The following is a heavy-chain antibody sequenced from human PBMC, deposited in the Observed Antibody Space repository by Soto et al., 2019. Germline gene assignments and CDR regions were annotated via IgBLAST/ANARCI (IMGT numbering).Heavy chain of an antibody. CDR3: AHPRGYGVFDAYDF. Sequence: GGSLRLSCAASGFTFSTYAMNLVRQAPGKGLEWVSAISAGGGSTYYADSVNGRFTISRDNSINMLYLQMNSLRTEDTAVYYCAHPRGYGVFDAYDFWGQGAMVTVS. J-gene: IGHJ3*01. V-gene: IGHV3-23*01. CDR1: GFTFSTYA. CDR2: ISAGGGST. D-gene: IGHD4-17*01.